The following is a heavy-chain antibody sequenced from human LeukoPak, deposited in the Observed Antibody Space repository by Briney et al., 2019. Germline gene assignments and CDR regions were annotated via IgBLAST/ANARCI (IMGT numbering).Heavy chain of an antibody. D-gene: IGHD3-10*01. V-gene: IGHV3-30*18. Sequence: GRSLRLSCAASGFTFSSYGMHWVRQAPGKGLEWVAVISYDGSNKYYADSVKGRFTISRDNSKNTLYLQMNSLRAEDTAVYYCAKHMVRGVNFDYWGQGTLVTVSS. CDR1: GFTFSSYG. CDR2: ISYDGSNK. J-gene: IGHJ4*02. CDR3: AKHMVRGVNFDY.